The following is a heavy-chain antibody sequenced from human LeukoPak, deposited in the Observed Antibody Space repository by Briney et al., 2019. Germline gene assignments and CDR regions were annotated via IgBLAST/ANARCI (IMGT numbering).Heavy chain of an antibody. D-gene: IGHD6-13*01. CDR3: AIGWYYFDY. V-gene: IGHV3-30*03. CDR1: GFTFSSYG. J-gene: IGHJ4*02. Sequence: PGGSLRLSCAASGFTFSSYGMHWVRQAPGKGLERVAVISYDGSNKYYADSVKGRFTISRDNSKNTLYLQMNSLRAEDTAVYYCAIGWYYFDYWGQGTLVTVSS. CDR2: ISYDGSNK.